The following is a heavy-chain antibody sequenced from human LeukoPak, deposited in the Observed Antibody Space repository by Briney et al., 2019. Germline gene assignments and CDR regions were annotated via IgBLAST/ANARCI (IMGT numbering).Heavy chain of an antibody. D-gene: IGHD1-26*01. CDR1: GFTFSSYA. Sequence: GALRLSCAASGFTFSSYAMHWVRQAPGKGLEWVAVISYDGSNKYYADSVKGRFTISRDNSKNTLYLQMNSLRAEDTAVYYCAKVGLHSGSYYSLDYWGQGTLVTVSS. V-gene: IGHV3-30*04. CDR2: ISYDGSNK. J-gene: IGHJ4*02. CDR3: AKVGLHSGSYYSLDY.